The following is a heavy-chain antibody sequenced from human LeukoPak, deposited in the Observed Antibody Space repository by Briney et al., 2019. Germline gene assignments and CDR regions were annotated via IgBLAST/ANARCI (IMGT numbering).Heavy chain of an antibody. J-gene: IGHJ4*02. D-gene: IGHD6-19*01. V-gene: IGHV4-39*01. Sequence: SETLSLTCTVSGGSISSSSYYWGWIRQPPGKGLEWVGNIYYTGSSYYNPSLKSRVTISVDTSKNQFSLKLSSVTAADTAVYYCARQYKQWLVRAYYFDYWGQGTLVTVSS. CDR1: GGSISSSSYY. CDR2: IYYTGSS. CDR3: ARQYKQWLVRAYYFDY.